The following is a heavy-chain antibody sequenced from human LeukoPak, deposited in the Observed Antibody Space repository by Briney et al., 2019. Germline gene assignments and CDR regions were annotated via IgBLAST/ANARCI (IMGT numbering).Heavy chain of an antibody. CDR1: GFSLSTSGMC. CDR3: ARIRSAYYYYGMDV. V-gene: IGHV2-70*11. J-gene: IGHJ6*02. D-gene: IGHD6-25*01. Sequence: SGPTLVNPTQTLTLTCTFSGFSLSTSGMCVSWIRQPPGKALEWLARIDWDDDKYYSTSLKTRLTISKDTSKNQVVLTMTNMDPVDTATYYCARIRSAYYYYGMDVWGQGTTVTVSS. CDR2: IDWDDDK.